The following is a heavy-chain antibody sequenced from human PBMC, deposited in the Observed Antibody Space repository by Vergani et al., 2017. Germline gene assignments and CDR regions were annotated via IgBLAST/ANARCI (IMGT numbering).Heavy chain of an antibody. J-gene: IGHJ6*02. D-gene: IGHD5-12*01. CDR1: GGTFSSYA. CDR3: ARGPNSGYERLSLRYYGMDV. Sequence: QVQLVQSGAEVKKPGSSVKVSCKASGGTFSSYAISWVRQAPGQGLEWMGGIIPIFGTANYAQKFQGRVTITADESTSTAYMELSSLRSEDTAVYYCARGPNSGYERLSLRYYGMDVWGQGTTVTVSS. CDR2: IIPIFGTA. V-gene: IGHV1-69*12.